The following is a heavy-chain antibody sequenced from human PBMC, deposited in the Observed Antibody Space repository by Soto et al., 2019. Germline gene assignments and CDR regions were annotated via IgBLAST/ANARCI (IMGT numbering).Heavy chain of an antibody. Sequence: GGSLRLSCAASGFTFSSYSMNWVRQAPGKGLEWVSYISSSSSTIYYADSVKGRFTISRDNAKNSLYLQMNSLRAEDTAVYYCAREYCSSTSCLNWFHPWGQGTLVTVSS. CDR3: AREYCSSTSCLNWFHP. D-gene: IGHD2-2*01. CDR1: GFTFSSYS. V-gene: IGHV3-48*01. J-gene: IGHJ5*02. CDR2: ISSSSSTI.